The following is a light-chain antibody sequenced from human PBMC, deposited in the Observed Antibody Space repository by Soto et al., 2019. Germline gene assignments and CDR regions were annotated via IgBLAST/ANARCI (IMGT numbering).Light chain of an antibody. CDR2: WAS. V-gene: IGKV4-1*01. Sequence: DIVMTQSPDSLAVSLGERATINCKSSQSVLYSSNNKNYLAWYQQKPGQPPKLLIYWASTRESGVPDRFSGSGSGTDFTLTISSRQAEDVAVYYCQQSYSTPLTLGGGTKVEIK. J-gene: IGKJ4*01. CDR3: QQSYSTPLT. CDR1: QSVLYSSNNKNY.